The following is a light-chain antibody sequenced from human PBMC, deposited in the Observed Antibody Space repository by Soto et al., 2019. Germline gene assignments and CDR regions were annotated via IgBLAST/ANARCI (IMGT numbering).Light chain of an antibody. Sequence: QSFLTQPPSVSGAPGQRVTISCTGSSSNIGAGFDVHWYQQLPGTAPKLLIYGNSNRPSGVPDRLSGSRSGTSASLAITGLQAEDEADYYCQSYDSSLTGSKVFGSGTKVTVL. CDR3: QSYDSSLTGSKV. V-gene: IGLV1-40*01. CDR2: GNS. J-gene: IGLJ1*01. CDR1: SSNIGAGFD.